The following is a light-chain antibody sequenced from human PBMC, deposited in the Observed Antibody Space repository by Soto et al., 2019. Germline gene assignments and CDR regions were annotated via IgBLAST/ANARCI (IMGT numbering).Light chain of an antibody. CDR1: SSDVGGYNY. J-gene: IGLJ1*01. CDR3: SSFTNTITRYA. Sequence: QSVLTQPASVSGSPGQSITISCTGTSSDVGGYNYVSWFQHHPGKAPKLIIYEVSYRPSGVSNRFSGSKSGDTASLTISGLQAEDEADYYCSSFTNTITRYACGTGTKLTVL. CDR2: EVS. V-gene: IGLV2-14*01.